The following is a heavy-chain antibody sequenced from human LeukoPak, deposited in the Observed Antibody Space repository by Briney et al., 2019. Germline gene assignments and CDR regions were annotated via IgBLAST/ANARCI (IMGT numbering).Heavy chain of an antibody. V-gene: IGHV4-59*11. CDR1: GGSISSHY. Sequence: SETLSLTCTVSGGSISSHYWSWIRQPPGKGLERIGYIYYSGSTNYNPSLKSRVTISVDTSKNQFSLKLSSVTAADTAVYYCARWGATYDFWSGYYPPHFDYWGQGTLVTVSS. CDR2: IYYSGST. D-gene: IGHD3-3*01. CDR3: ARWGATYDFWSGYYPPHFDY. J-gene: IGHJ4*02.